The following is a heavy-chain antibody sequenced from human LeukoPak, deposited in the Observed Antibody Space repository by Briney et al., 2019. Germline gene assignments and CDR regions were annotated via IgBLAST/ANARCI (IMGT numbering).Heavy chain of an antibody. Sequence: PGGSLRLSCAASGFTFSNYGMHWVRQAPGKGLEWVAVISSDKYYADSVKGRFTISRDNSKNTLFLQMNSLRAEDTAVYYCVKDGLWFGDLTYFDYWGQGTLVTVSS. V-gene: IGHV3-30*18. D-gene: IGHD3-10*01. CDR3: VKDGLWFGDLTYFDY. CDR1: GFTFSNYG. J-gene: IGHJ4*02. CDR2: ISSDK.